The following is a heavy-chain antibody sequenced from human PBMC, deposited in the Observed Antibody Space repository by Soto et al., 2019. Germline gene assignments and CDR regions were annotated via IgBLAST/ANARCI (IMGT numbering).Heavy chain of an antibody. J-gene: IGHJ4*02. CDR3: ARCHHYDFWSGPDYFDY. CDR1: GFTFSSYS. V-gene: IGHV3-21*01. D-gene: IGHD3-3*01. CDR2: ISSSSSYI. Sequence: PEGSLRLSCAASGFTFSSYSMNWVRQAPGKGLEWVSSISSSSSYIYYADSVKGRFTISRDNAKNSLYLQMNSLRAEDTAVYYCARCHHYDFWSGPDYFDYWGQGTLVTVSS.